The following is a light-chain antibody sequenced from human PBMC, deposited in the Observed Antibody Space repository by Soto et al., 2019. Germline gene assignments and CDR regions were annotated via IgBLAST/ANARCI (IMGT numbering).Light chain of an antibody. J-gene: IGKJ3*01. CDR1: QGISTW. V-gene: IGKV1-5*01. CDR2: DAS. CDR3: QHYNSYPFT. Sequence: DIQMTQSPSTLSASVGDRVTITCRASQGISTWLAWYQQRPGEAPKVLIYDASSLESGVPSRFSGSGSETEFTLTISSLQPDDFATYYCQHYNSYPFTFGLGTKVDIK.